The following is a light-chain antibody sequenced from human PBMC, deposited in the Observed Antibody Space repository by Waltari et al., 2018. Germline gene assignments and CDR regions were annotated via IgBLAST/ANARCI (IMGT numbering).Light chain of an antibody. Sequence: QLLLTQSPSASASLGASVKLTCTLSSGHSNNIIAWLQQQPGKGPRSLMRVNSDGSHSKGDEIPDRFSGSSSGAERYLTISSVQSEDEADYYCETGGHGTWVFGGGTKLTVL. V-gene: IGLV4-69*01. J-gene: IGLJ3*02. CDR3: ETGGHGTWV. CDR1: SGHSNNI. CDR2: VNSDGSH.